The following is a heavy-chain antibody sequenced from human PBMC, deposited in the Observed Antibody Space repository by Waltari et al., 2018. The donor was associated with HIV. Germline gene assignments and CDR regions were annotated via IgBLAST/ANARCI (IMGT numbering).Heavy chain of an antibody. V-gene: IGHV3-53*02. D-gene: IGHD4-17*01. CDR2: IYPGGEI. J-gene: IGHJ5*02. Sequence: VETGGTVIQPGGSLRLSCVASQFFVMNSYMTWVRQRPGKELGGVAVIYPGGEIYYRDAVKGRFTLSRDSVNNSVSIQIDNLLLDDTALYCCARGIRYLDPWGQGTLVTVST. CDR3: ARGIRYLDP. CDR1: QFFVMNSY.